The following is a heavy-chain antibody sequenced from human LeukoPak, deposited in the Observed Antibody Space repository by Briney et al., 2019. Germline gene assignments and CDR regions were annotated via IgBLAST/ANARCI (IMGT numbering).Heavy chain of an antibody. CDR2: IIPIFGTA. J-gene: IGHJ4*02. CDR1: GGTFSSYA. D-gene: IGHD3-22*01. Sequence: VASVKVSCKASGGTFSSYAISWVRQAPGQGLEWMGGIIPIFGTANYAQKFQGRVTITADKSTSTAYMELSSLRSEDTAVYYCALAGRNYYDSSGYYYYWGQGTLVTVSS. CDR3: ALAGRNYYDSSGYYYY. V-gene: IGHV1-69*06.